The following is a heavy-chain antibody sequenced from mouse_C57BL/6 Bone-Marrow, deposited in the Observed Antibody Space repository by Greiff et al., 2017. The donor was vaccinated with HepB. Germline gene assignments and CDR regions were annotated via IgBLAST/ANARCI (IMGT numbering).Heavy chain of an antibody. CDR1: GFSFNTYA. V-gene: IGHV10-1*01. D-gene: IGHD1-1*01. CDR2: IRSKSNNYAT. CDR3: VYYGSSWAY. Sequence: EVMLVESGGGLVQPKGSLKLSCAASGFSFNTYAMNWVRQAPGKGLEWVARIRSKSNNYATYYADSVKDRFTISRDDSESMLYLQMNNLKTEDTAMYYCVYYGSSWAYWGQGTLVTVSA. J-gene: IGHJ3*01.